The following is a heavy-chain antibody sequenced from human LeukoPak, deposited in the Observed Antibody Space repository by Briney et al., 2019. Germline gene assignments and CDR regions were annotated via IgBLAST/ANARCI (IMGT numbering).Heavy chain of an antibody. CDR3: ARAPSAYAIQYSCGLGVDY. D-gene: IGHD5-18*01. Sequence: MPGESLKISCKGSGYSFTSYWIGWVRQATGQGLEWMGWMNPNSGNTGYAQKFQGRVTMTRNTSISTAYMELSSLRSEDTAVYYCARAPSAYAIQYSCGLGVDYWGQGTLVTVSS. CDR2: MNPNSGNT. CDR1: GYSFTSYW. V-gene: IGHV1-8*02. J-gene: IGHJ4*02.